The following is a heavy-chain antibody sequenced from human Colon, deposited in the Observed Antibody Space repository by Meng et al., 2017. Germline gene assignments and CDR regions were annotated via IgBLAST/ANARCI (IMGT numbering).Heavy chain of an antibody. CDR2: LFYSGSASGRT. CDR1: GDSISSGNYY. V-gene: IGHV4-39*06. CDR3: ARGILPYFEN. D-gene: IGHD2-21*01. Sequence: SETLSLTCTVSGDSISSGNYYWGWIRRPPGQGLEWIGSLFYSGSASGRTYYNPFLKSRVTISVDTPRNQFTLNLNSVTATDTAIYYCARGILPYFENWGQGALVTVSS. J-gene: IGHJ4*02.